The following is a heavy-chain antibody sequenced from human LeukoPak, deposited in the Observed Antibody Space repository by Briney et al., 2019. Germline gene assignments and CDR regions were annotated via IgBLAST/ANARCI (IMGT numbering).Heavy chain of an antibody. Sequence: AGGSLRLSCAASGFTFSSYAMHWVRQAPGKGLEWVAVISYDGSNKYYADSVKGRFTISRDNSKNTLYLQMNSLRAEDTAVYYCASPSSGWSGGAFDIWGQGTMVTVSS. CDR2: ISYDGSNK. CDR3: ASPSSGWSGGAFDI. D-gene: IGHD6-19*01. J-gene: IGHJ3*02. CDR1: GFTFSSYA. V-gene: IGHV3-30-3*01.